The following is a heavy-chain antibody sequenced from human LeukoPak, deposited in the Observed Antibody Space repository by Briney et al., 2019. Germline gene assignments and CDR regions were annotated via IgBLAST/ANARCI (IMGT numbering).Heavy chain of an antibody. Sequence: SVKVSFKASGGTFSSYAISWVRQAPGQGLEWMGGIIPIFGTANYAQKFQGRVTITADESTSTAYMELSSLRSEDTAVYYCARGQDQWVAGSYFDYWGQGTLVTVSS. CDR3: ARGQDQWVAGSYFDY. V-gene: IGHV1-69*01. CDR1: GGTFSSYA. D-gene: IGHD6-19*01. J-gene: IGHJ4*02. CDR2: IIPIFGTA.